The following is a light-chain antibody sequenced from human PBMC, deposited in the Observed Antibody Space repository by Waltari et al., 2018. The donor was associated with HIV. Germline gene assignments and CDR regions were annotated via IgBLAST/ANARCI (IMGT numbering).Light chain of an antibody. Sequence: QSALTQPASVSGSPGQSITISCTGTSSDIGGYDYVSCFQQYPGKAPKLMIYDVSDRPSGVSARFSGSKSGNTASLTSSWLQAEDEADYYCNSYTSSSTPPVVGTGTKVTVL. CDR1: SSDIGGYDY. J-gene: IGLJ1*01. V-gene: IGLV2-14*03. CDR2: DVS. CDR3: NSYTSSSTPPV.